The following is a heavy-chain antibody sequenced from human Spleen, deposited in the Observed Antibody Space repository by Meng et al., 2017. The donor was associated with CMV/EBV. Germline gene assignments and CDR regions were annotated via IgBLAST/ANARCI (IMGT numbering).Heavy chain of an antibody. D-gene: IGHD3-22*01. J-gene: IGHJ4*02. Sequence: SCKASGYTFTSHGISWVRQAPGQGLEWMGWISAYNGNTNYAQKLQGRVTMTTDTSTSTAYMELRSLRSDDTAVYYCARMDSSGYGTDYWGQGTLVTVSS. CDR3: ARMDSSGYGTDY. CDR1: GYTFTSHG. CDR2: ISAYNGNT. V-gene: IGHV1-18*01.